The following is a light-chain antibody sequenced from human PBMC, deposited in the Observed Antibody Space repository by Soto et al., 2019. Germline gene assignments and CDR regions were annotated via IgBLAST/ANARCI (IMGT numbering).Light chain of an antibody. Sequence: EIVLTQSPATLSLSPGERATLSCRASQSVSSYLAWYQQKPGQAPRLLIYAASNRATGIRARFSGSGSGAAFTLTIRSLEPEDFAVYFCQQRSNWPAITFGHGTRPEIK. CDR2: AAS. V-gene: IGKV3-11*01. J-gene: IGKJ5*01. CDR3: QQRSNWPAIT. CDR1: QSVSSY.